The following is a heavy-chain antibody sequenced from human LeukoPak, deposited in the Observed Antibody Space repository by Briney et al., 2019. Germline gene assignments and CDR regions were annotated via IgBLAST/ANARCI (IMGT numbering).Heavy chain of an antibody. V-gene: IGHV3-7*01. J-gene: IGHJ3*02. CDR3: ATISAQTFDI. CDR1: GFSFRSHW. CDR2: IKPDGSDK. Sequence: GGSLRLSCVGSGFSFRSHWVNWFRQSPGKGLEWVANIKPDGSDKYYVDSARSRFTFSRDNAKNSAFLQMNSLRAEDTAIYYCATISAQTFDIWGQGTLVSVSS. D-gene: IGHD5-24*01.